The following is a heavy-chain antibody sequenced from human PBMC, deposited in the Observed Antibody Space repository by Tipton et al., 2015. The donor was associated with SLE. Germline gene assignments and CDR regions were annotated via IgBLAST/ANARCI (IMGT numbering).Heavy chain of an antibody. Sequence: TLSLTCTVSGGSISSGGHYWTWIRQHPGKGLEFIAFIYFSGRTYYSPSLKSRVTISVDTSENQFSLKLSSVTAADTAVYYCAREGVHFWSGSSYYYYYYMDVWGKGTTVTVSS. CDR1: GGSISSGGHY. D-gene: IGHD3-3*02. J-gene: IGHJ6*03. V-gene: IGHV4-31*03. CDR2: IYFSGRT. CDR3: AREGVHFWSGSSYYYYYYMDV.